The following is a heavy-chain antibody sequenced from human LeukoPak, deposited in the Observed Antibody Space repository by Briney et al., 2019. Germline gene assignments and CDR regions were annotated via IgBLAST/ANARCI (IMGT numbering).Heavy chain of an antibody. J-gene: IGHJ4*02. CDR2: INHSGST. CDR3: ARRGRIAAAGYFDY. D-gene: IGHD6-13*01. Sequence: SETLSLTCAVYGGSFSGYYWSWIRQPPGKELEWIGEINHSGSTNYNPSLKSRVTISVDTSKNQFSLKLSSVTAADTAVYYCARRGRIAAAGYFDYWGQGTLVTVSS. CDR1: GGSFSGYY. V-gene: IGHV4-34*01.